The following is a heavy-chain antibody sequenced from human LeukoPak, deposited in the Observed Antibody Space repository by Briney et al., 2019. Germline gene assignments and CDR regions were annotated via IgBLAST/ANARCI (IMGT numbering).Heavy chain of an antibody. Sequence: GGSLRLSCAASGXTVNSNYMSWVRQAPGKGLEWISVIYSGGSTYYADSVKGRFTISRDNSKNTLYLQMNSLRAEDTAVYYCASMYFSQYLQHWGQGTLVTVSS. V-gene: IGHV3-53*01. D-gene: IGHD2-8*01. CDR3: ASMYFSQYLQH. CDR1: GXTVNSNY. J-gene: IGHJ1*01. CDR2: IYSGGST.